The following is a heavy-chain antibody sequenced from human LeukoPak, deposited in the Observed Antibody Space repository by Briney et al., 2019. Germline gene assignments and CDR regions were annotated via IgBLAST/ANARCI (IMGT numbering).Heavy chain of an antibody. V-gene: IGHV3-7*01. CDR1: GFTFSSYS. J-gene: IGHJ6*03. CDR3: ANDGSMPWGYYMDV. CDR2: IKQDGSEK. D-gene: IGHD2/OR15-2a*01. Sequence: PGGSLRLSCAASGFTFSSYSMNWVRQAPGKGLEWVANIKQDGSEKYYVDSVKGRFTISRDNVKNSLYLEMNSLRAEDTAVYYCANDGSMPWGYYMDVWGKGTTVTISS.